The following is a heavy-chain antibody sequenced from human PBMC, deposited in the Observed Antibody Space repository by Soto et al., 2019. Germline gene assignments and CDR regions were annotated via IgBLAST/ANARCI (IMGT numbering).Heavy chain of an antibody. V-gene: IGHV6-1*01. J-gene: IGHJ6*02. CDR1: GDSVSSNSAA. CDR2: TYYRSKWYN. D-gene: IGHD5-18*01. CDR3: ARERGSSYGHYYYYGMDV. Sequence: SQTLSLPCAISGDSVSSNSAAWNWIRQSPSRGLEWLGRTYYRSKWYNDYAVSVKSRITINPDTSKNQFSLQLNSVTPEDTAVYYCARERGSSYGHYYYYGMDVWGQGTTVTVSS.